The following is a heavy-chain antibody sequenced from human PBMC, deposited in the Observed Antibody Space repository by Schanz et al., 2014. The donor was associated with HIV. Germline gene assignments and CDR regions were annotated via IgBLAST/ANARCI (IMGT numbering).Heavy chain of an antibody. D-gene: IGHD1-26*01. Sequence: QVQLVESGAEVKKPGASVKVSCKASGYTFTTNDINWVRQATGQGLEWMGWVNPKSGNTGYAQKFQGRVTMTRDTSISTTYMELSSLRSEDTAVYYCARGGSGGARFPFDYWGQGTLVTVSS. CDR1: GYTFTTND. CDR3: ARGGSGGARFPFDY. J-gene: IGHJ4*02. V-gene: IGHV1-8*01. CDR2: VNPKSGNT.